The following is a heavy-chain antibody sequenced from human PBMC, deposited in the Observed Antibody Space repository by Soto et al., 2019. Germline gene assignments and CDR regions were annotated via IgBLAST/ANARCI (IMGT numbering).Heavy chain of an antibody. CDR1: GFTFSSYG. V-gene: IGHV3-30*18. J-gene: IGHJ5*02. CDR3: AKWLVGFDT. Sequence: XGSLRLCCAASGFTFSSYGMHWVRQAPGKGLEWVAVISYDGSNKYYADSVKGRFTISRDNSKNTLYLQMNSLRAEDTAVYYCAKWLVGFDTWAQGTLVTVSS. CDR2: ISYDGSNK. D-gene: IGHD6-19*01.